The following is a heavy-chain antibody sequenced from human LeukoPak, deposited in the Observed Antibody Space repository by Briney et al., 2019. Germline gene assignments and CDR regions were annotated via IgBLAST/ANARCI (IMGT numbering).Heavy chain of an antibody. Sequence: QSSETLSLTCTVSGGSISSGDYYWSWIRQPPGKGLEWIGYIYYSGSTYYNPSLKSRVTISVETSKNQFSLKLSSVTAADTAVYFCARDLGMATADWGQGTLVTVSS. CDR3: ARDLGMATAD. CDR2: IYYSGST. J-gene: IGHJ4*02. CDR1: GGSISSGDYY. D-gene: IGHD5-24*01. V-gene: IGHV4-30-4*01.